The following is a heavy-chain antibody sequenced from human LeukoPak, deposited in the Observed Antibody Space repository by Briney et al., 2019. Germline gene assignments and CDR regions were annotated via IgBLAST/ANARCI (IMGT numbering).Heavy chain of an antibody. Sequence: SETLSLTCTVSGGSISSSSYYWGWIRQPPGKGLEWIGSIYYSGSTYYNPSLKSRVTISVDTSKNQFSLKLSSVTAADTAVYYCARGDYGDYFDYWGQGTLVTVSS. CDR3: ARGDYGDYFDY. J-gene: IGHJ4*02. V-gene: IGHV4-39*07. CDR2: IYYSGST. CDR1: GGSISSSSYY. D-gene: IGHD4-17*01.